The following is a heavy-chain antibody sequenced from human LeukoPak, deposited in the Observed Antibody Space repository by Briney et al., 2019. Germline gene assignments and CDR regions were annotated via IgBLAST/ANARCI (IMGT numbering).Heavy chain of an antibody. Sequence: GGSLRLSCAASGFTFSNYCMHWVRRATGKGLVWVSRLSSEGRDPICGDSVKVRFHLSRDDDKNTLYMQMNSLRADARAVYYCARGHGDFPVNYYFDLWGRGTLVTVSS. D-gene: IGHD4-17*01. CDR2: LSSEGRDP. J-gene: IGHJ2*01. CDR3: ARGHGDFPVNYYFDL. V-gene: IGHV3-74*01. CDR1: GFTFSNYC.